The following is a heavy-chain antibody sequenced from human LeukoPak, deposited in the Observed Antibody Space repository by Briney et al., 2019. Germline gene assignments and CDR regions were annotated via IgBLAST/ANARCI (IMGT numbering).Heavy chain of an antibody. V-gene: IGHV7-4-1*02. J-gene: IGHJ3*02. D-gene: IGHD3-22*01. CDR2: INTNTGNP. CDR3: ARGGFGSRWASDI. CDR1: GYTFTSYY. Sequence: ASVKVSCKASGYTFTSYYMHWVRQAPGQGLEWMGWINTNTGNPTYAQGFTGQFVFSLDTSVSTAYLQLISLKAEDSAVYYCARGGFGSRWASDIWGQGTLVTVSS.